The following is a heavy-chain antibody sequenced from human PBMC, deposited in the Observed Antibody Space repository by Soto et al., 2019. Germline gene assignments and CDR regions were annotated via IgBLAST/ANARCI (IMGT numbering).Heavy chain of an antibody. CDR3: AKGPWIQLRSLPY. D-gene: IGHD5-18*01. V-gene: IGHV4-30-4*01. Sequence: PSETLSLTCTFSGGSISSGDYYWSWIRQPPGKGLEWIGYIYYSGSTYYNPSLKSRVTISVDTSKNQFSLKLSSVTAADTAVYYCAKGPWIQLRSLPYWGQGTLVTVSS. CDR1: GGSISSGDYY. J-gene: IGHJ4*02. CDR2: IYYSGST.